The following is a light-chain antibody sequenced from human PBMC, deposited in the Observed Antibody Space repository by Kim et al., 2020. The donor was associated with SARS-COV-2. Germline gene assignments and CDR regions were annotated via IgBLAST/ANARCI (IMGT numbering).Light chain of an antibody. V-gene: IGLV2-8*01. CDR1: SSDVGGYNY. Sequence: QSALTQPASVSGSPGQSITISCTGTSSDVGGYNYVSWYQQHPGKAPKLMIYEVSKRPSGVPDRFSGSKSGNTASLTVSGLQAEDEADYYCSSYAGSNGGVFGGGTQLTVL. CDR3: SSYAGSNGGV. J-gene: IGLJ3*02. CDR2: EVS.